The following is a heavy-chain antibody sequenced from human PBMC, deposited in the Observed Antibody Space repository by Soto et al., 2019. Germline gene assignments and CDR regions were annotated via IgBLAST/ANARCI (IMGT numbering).Heavy chain of an antibody. Sequence: GGSLRLSCAVSEFTFTSHAMSWVRQAPGKGLEWVSTISGSSSGGTYYADSVKGRFTISSGNSKNTVFLQMNSLRVEDTAVYYCAAEHSNSWYYFASWGQGTLVTVSS. D-gene: IGHD6-13*01. V-gene: IGHV3-23*01. CDR1: EFTFTSHA. J-gene: IGHJ4*02. CDR3: AAEHSNSWYYFAS. CDR2: ISGSSSGGT.